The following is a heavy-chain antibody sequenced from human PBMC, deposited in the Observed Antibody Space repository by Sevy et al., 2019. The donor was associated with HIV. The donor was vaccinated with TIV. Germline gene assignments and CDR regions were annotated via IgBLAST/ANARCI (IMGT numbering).Heavy chain of an antibody. Sequence: SETLSLTCTVSGDSIGSYYWSWIRQPPGKGLEWIGFIYYTGSTNYNPSLKSRVTISLDTSKIQFTLKLSSVTAADTAVYYCARGYYDSSGYYPNYYFHYWGQGTLVTVSS. CDR3: ARGYYDSSGYYPNYYFHY. V-gene: IGHV4-59*01. J-gene: IGHJ4*02. D-gene: IGHD3-22*01. CDR1: GDSIGSYY. CDR2: IYYTGST.